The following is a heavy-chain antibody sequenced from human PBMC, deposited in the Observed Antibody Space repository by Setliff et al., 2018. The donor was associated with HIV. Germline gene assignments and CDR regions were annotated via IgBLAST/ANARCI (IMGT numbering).Heavy chain of an antibody. CDR3: SRFSTRDTFDV. CDR1: GYTFTSYD. V-gene: IGHV1-3*03. D-gene: IGHD2-2*01. CDR2: INIYNGYI. Sequence: ASVKVSCKASGYTFTSYDINWVRQAPGQRLEWMGWINIYNGYIKYSEEFQARVTMARDTFANTAYMELSGLRSEDTAVYYCSRFSTRDTFDVWGQGTTVTVSS. J-gene: IGHJ3*01.